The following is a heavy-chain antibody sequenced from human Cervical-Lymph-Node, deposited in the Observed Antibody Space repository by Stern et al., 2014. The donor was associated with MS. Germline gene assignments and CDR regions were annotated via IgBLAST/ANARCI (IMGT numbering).Heavy chain of an antibody. V-gene: IGHV3-74*02. CDR1: GFTFSSYW. Sequence: EDQLVESGGGLVQPGGSLRLSCAASGFTFSSYWMHWVRQAPGKVLVWVSGIKYDGSRTNYADSVKGRFTISRDNAKSTLFLQMNSLRADDTAVYYCASNNHYGVSLDYWGQGALVTVSS. CDR3: ASNNHYGVSLDY. CDR2: IKYDGSRT. D-gene: IGHD4-17*01. J-gene: IGHJ4*02.